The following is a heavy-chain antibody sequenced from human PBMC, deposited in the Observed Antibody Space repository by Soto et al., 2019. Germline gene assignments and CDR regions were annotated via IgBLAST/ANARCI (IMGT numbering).Heavy chain of an antibody. CDR3: SGGVGDAF. CDR2: INQDGSEK. Sequence: QPGGSLRLSCAASGFTFSIYAMHWVRQAPGKGLEWVAHINQDGSEKYYVDSVKGRFTISRDNAKKSLYLQMNSLRPADTAMYYCSGGVGDAFWGQGTLVTSPQ. D-gene: IGHD1-26*01. CDR1: GFTFSIYA. V-gene: IGHV3-7*04. J-gene: IGHJ4*02.